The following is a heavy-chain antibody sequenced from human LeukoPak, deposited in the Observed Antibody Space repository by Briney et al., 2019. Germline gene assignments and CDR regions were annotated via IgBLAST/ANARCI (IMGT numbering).Heavy chain of an antibody. CDR2: IYYSGST. V-gene: IGHV4-30-4*01. CDR3: ARSRDSTYYYDSSGSWFDP. CDR1: GGSISSGDYY. Sequence: SETLSLTCTVSGGSISSGDYYWRWIRQPPGKGLEWIEYIYYSGSTYYNPSLKSRVTISVDTSKNQFSLKLSSVTAADTAVYYCARSRDSTYYYDSSGSWFDPWGQGTLVTVSS. J-gene: IGHJ5*02. D-gene: IGHD3-22*01.